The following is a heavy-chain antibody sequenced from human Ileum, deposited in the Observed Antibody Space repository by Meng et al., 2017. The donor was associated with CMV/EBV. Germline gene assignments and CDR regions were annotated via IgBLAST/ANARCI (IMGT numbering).Heavy chain of an antibody. D-gene: IGHD3-22*01. CDR1: GFTFSSYV. Sequence: GGSLRLSCVASGFTFSSYVMFWVRRAPGKGLEWVALISHDGTTKDYADSVKGRFTVFRDNSRNILDLQMNGLRREDTAVYFCARGRVSYSRWSSQGNWGQGALVTVSS. J-gene: IGHJ4*02. V-gene: IGHV3-30*03. CDR2: ISHDGTTK. CDR3: ARGRVSYSRWSSQGN.